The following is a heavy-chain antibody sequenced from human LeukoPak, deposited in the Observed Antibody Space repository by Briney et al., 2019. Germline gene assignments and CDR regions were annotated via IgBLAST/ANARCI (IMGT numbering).Heavy chain of an antibody. Sequence: SETLSLTCTVSGVSISTYYWSWIRQPPGKGLEWIGYLFFGGSTNYNPSLKSRVTISSDTSKNQLSLKLTSVTAADTAVYYCARAGGGWSFDYLGQGTLVTVSS. CDR3: ARAGGGWSFDY. CDR1: GVSISTYY. CDR2: LFFGGST. D-gene: IGHD6-19*01. V-gene: IGHV4-59*01. J-gene: IGHJ4*02.